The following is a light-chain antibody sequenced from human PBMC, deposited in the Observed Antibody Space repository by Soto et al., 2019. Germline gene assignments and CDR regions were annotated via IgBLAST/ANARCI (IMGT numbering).Light chain of an antibody. Sequence: EIVLTQSPGTLSLSPGERATLSCRASQSVSSSYLAWYQKKPGQAPRLLIYGASSSATGIPDRFSGSGSGTDFTLTISRLEPEDFAVYYCQQYGSSPYTFGQETNLEIK. V-gene: IGKV3-20*01. J-gene: IGKJ2*01. CDR3: QQYGSSPYT. CDR1: QSVSSSY. CDR2: GAS.